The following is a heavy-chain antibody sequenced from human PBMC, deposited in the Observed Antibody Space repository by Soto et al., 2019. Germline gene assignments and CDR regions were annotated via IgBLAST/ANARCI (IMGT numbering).Heavy chain of an antibody. D-gene: IGHD3-9*01. Sequence: SETLSLTCAVYGGSFSGYYWSWIRQPPGKGLEWIGEINHSGSTNYNPSLKSRVTISVDTSKNQFSLKLSSVTAADTAVYYCARAFPYYEILTDYYNVNYFDYWGQGTRVTVAS. V-gene: IGHV4-34*01. CDR1: GGSFSGYY. CDR2: INHSGST. CDR3: ARAFPYYEILTDYYNVNYFDY. J-gene: IGHJ4*02.